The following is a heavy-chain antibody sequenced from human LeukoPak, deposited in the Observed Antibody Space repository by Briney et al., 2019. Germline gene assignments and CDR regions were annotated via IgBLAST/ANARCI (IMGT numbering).Heavy chain of an antibody. CDR2: IKPSGGST. D-gene: IGHD2-21*01. V-gene: IGHV1-46*01. CDR1: GYTFTSYY. CDR3: ARGVPENSTFDY. J-gene: IGHJ4*01. Sequence: ASVKVSCKASGYTFTSYYTHWVRQAPGQGLEWMGIIKPSGGSTLYAQKFQGRVTVTSDMSTSTVYVELSSLRSEDTALYYCARGVPENSTFDYWGKEPWSPSPQ.